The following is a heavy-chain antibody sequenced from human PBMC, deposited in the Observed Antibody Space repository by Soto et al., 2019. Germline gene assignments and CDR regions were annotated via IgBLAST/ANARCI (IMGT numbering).Heavy chain of an antibody. J-gene: IGHJ6*02. CDR2: IYYSGST. CDR3: ARDRGYYGSGSYSSSTVYYYYGMDV. CDR1: GGSISSGGYY. D-gene: IGHD3-10*01. Sequence: SETLSLTCTVSGGSISSGGYYWSWIRQHPGKGLEWIGYIYYSGSTYYNPSLKSRVTISVDTSKNQFSLKLSSVTAADTAVYYCARDRGYYGSGSYSSSTVYYYYGMDVWGQGTTVTVSS. V-gene: IGHV4-31*03.